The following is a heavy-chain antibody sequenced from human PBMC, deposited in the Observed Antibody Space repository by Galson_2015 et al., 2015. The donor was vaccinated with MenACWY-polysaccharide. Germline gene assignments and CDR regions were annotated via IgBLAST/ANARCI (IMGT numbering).Heavy chain of an antibody. Sequence: SVKVSCKVSGYTLTELSMHWVRQAPGKGLEWMGGFDPEDGETIYAQKFQGRVTMTEDTSTDTAYMELSSLRSEDTAVYYCATAETYYYGSGSQRFDYWGQGTLVTVSS. D-gene: IGHD3-10*01. CDR1: GYTLTELS. J-gene: IGHJ4*02. V-gene: IGHV1-24*01. CDR2: FDPEDGET. CDR3: ATAETYYYGSGSQRFDY.